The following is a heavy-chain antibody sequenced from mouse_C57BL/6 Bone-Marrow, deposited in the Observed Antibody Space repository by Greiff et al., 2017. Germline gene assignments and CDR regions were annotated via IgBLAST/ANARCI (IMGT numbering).Heavy chain of an antibody. CDR1: GFTFSSYT. J-gene: IGHJ1*03. Sequence: EVILVESGGGLVKPGGSLKLSCAASGFTFSSYTMSWVRQTPEKRLQWVAAISGGGGNTYYPDSVKGRFTISRDNDKNILYLQMSSLRSEDTALYYCSRQVTTVLATKYFDVWGTGTTVTVSS. D-gene: IGHD1-1*01. V-gene: IGHV5-9*01. CDR2: ISGGGGNT. CDR3: SRQVTTVLATKYFDV.